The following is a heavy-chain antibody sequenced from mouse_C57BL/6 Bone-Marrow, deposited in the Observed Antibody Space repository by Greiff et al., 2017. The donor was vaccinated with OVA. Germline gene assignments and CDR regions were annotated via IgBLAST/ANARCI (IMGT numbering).Heavy chain of an antibody. D-gene: IGHD2-10*01. CDR1: YTFSRRVH. V-gene: IGHV1-87*01. CDR3: SEDSAVYYCALGPLLLWYFDV. CDR2: GQGLEWIG. J-gene: IGHJ1*03. Sequence: VQLQQSGPELARPWASVKISCQAFYTFSRRVHFAIRDTNYWMQWVKQRPGQGLEWIGAIYPGNGDTSYNQKFKGKATLTADKSASTAYMQRSSLTSEDSAVYYCALGPLLLWYFDVWGTGTTVTVSS.